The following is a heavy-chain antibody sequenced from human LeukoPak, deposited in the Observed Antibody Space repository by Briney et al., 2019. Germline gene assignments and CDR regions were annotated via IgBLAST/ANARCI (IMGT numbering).Heavy chain of an antibody. CDR2: INERGTDS. V-gene: IGHV3-74*03. D-gene: IGHD1-1*01. CDR3: VRDETLWTLDW. Sequence: GGSLRLSCTASGFTFSGHWIHWVRQPPGMGLVWVSRINERGTDSMHAESVKGRFTISRDNAKNTVYLQMNSLRAEDTAVYYCVRDETLWTLDWWGQGTLVSVSS. CDR1: GFTFSGHW. J-gene: IGHJ4*02.